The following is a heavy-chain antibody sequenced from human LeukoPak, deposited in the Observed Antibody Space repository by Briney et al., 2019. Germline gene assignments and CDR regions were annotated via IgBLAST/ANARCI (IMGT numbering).Heavy chain of an antibody. J-gene: IGHJ4*02. V-gene: IGHV4-4*02. D-gene: IGHD2-2*01. CDR1: GGSISSSNW. CDR2: IYHSGST. CDR3: ARALAGYCSSTSCYGGPFDY. Sequence: PSETLSLTCAVSGGSISSSNWWSWVRQPPGKGLEWIGEIYHSGSTNYNPSLKSRVTISVDKSKNQFSLKLSSVTAADTAAYYCARALAGYCSSTSCYGGPFDYWGQGTLVTVSS.